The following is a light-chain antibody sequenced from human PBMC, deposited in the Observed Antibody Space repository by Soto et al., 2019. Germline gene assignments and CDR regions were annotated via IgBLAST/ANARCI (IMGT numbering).Light chain of an antibody. V-gene: IGLV4-60*02. CDR2: LEGSGSY. CDR1: SGHSSYI. CDR3: ENWDSPVV. Sequence: QSALTQSSSASASLGSSVKLTCTLSSGHSSYIIAWHQQQPGKAPRYLMKLEGSGSYNKGSGVPDRFSGSSSGADRYLTIYKLQYEDEADYYCENWDSPVVFGGGTKLTVL. J-gene: IGLJ2*01.